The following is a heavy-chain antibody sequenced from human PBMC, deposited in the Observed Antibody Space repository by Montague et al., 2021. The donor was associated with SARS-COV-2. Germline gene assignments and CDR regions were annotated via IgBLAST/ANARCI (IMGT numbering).Heavy chain of an antibody. D-gene: IGHD5-12*01. CDR1: GGSISSYY. CDR3: AGDRGRFWHFDL. V-gene: IGHV4-59*01. J-gene: IGHJ2*01. Sequence: SETLSLTCTVSGGSISSYYWNSIRQSPGKGLEWIGYIYYSGSTKYNPSFKSRVTMLVDTSKRQMSLRLNSVTAADTAVYYCAGDRGRFWHFDLWGRGTLVTVSS. CDR2: IYYSGST.